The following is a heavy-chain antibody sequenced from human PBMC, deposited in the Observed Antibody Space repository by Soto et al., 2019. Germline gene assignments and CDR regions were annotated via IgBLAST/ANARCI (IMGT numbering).Heavy chain of an antibody. V-gene: IGHV3-48*02. CDR3: ARASGYYDTSGYYGAFYYYGMDV. CDR2: ISGSSSTI. D-gene: IGHD3-22*01. CDR1: GFTFSTSD. J-gene: IGHJ6*02. Sequence: PGGSLRLSCAASGFTFSTSDMNWVRQAPGKGLEWVSYISGSSSTIYYADSVKGRFTISRDNVKNSLFLQMNSLRDEDTAVYYCARASGYYDTSGYYGAFYYYGMDVWGQGTTVTV.